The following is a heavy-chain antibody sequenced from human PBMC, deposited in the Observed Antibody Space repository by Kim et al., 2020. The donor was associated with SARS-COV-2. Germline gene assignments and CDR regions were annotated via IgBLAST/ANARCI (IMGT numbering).Heavy chain of an antibody. CDR2: MYPGDSDI. Sequence: GESLKISCKASGYSFTTHWIGWVRQIPGKGLEWLGIMYPGDSDIRYRPSFEGQVTMSVDNSITTAYLQWTSLKASDSAIYYCGRAPDRRGPHDVFDVWGQGTAVTVSS. J-gene: IGHJ3*01. CDR1: GYSFTTHW. V-gene: IGHV5-51*01. D-gene: IGHD3-22*01. CDR3: GRAPDRRGPHDVFDV.